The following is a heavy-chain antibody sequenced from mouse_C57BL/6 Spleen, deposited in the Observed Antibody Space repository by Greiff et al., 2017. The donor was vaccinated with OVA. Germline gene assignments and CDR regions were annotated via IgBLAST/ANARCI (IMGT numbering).Heavy chain of an antibody. D-gene: IGHD2-5*01. J-gene: IGHJ1*03. CDR3: TESNPYFDV. CDR1: GFTFSNYW. CDR2: IRLKSDNYAT. Sequence: DVQLQESGGGLVQPGGSMKLSCVASGFTFSNYWMNWVRQSPEKGLEWVAQIRLKSDNYATHYAESVKGRFTISRDDSKSSIYLKMNNLMAEDAGIYYCTESNPYFDVWGTGTTVTVSS. V-gene: IGHV6-3*01.